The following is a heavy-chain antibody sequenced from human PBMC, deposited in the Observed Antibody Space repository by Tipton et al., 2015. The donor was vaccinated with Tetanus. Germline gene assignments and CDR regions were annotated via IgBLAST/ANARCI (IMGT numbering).Heavy chain of an antibody. Sequence: SLRLSCAASGFTFSSYWMSWVRQAPGKGLEWVANIKQDGSEKYYVDSAKGRFTISRDNAKNSLYLQMNSLRAEDTAVYYCARVLLGIAAARSGFDYWGQGTLVTVSS. D-gene: IGHD6-13*01. CDR2: IKQDGSEK. CDR1: GFTFSSYW. V-gene: IGHV3-7*01. J-gene: IGHJ4*02. CDR3: ARVLLGIAAARSGFDY.